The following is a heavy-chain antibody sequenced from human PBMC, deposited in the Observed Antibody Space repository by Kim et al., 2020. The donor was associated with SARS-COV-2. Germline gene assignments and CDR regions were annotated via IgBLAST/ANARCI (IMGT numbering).Heavy chain of an antibody. CDR3: ARGLLVRGVFYYYYYMDV. Sequence: ASVKVSCKASGYTFTSYDIKWVRQATGQGLEWMGWMNPNSGNTGYAQKFQGRVTMTRNTSISTAYMELSSLRSEDTAVYYCARGLLVRGVFYYYYYMDVWGKGTTVTVSS. D-gene: IGHD3-10*01. CDR1: GYTFTSYD. J-gene: IGHJ6*03. CDR2: MNPNSGNT. V-gene: IGHV1-8*01.